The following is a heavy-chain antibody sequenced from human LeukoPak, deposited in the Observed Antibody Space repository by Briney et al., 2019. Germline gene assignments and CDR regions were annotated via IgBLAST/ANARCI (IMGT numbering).Heavy chain of an antibody. CDR1: GGSISSYY. V-gene: IGHV4-4*07. CDR2: IYTSGST. J-gene: IGHJ5*02. CDR3: ARSLSYSSSWYGGWFDP. D-gene: IGHD6-13*01. Sequence: SETLSLTCTVSGGSISSYYWSWIRQPAGKGLEWIGRIYTSGSTNYNPSLKSRVTMSVDTSKNQFSLKLSSMTAADTAVYYCARSLSYSSSWYGGWFDPWGQGTLVTVSS.